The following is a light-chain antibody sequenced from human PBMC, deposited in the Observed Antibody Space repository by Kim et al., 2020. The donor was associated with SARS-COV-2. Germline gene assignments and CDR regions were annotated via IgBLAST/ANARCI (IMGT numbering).Light chain of an antibody. CDR2: AAS. CDR1: QDISNY. J-gene: IGKJ1*01. CDR3: QKCDSAPWT. Sequence: ASVGDRVTSTCRASQDISNYLDWFQLKPGKAPKLLIYAASALQPGVPSRFSGSGSGTDFTLTVTSLQPEDVATYYCQKCDSAPWTFGQWTKVDIK. V-gene: IGKV1-27*01.